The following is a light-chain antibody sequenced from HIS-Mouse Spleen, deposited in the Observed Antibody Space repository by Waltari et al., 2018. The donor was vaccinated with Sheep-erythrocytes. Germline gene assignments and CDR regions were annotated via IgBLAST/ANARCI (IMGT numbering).Light chain of an antibody. V-gene: IGKV4-1*01. CDR1: QRVLYSSNNKNY. J-gene: IGKJ4*01. CDR3: QQYYSTPLT. Sequence: DIVMTQSPDSLAVSLGERATINCKSSQRVLYSSNNKNYLAWYQQKPGQPPKLLIYGASTRESGVPDRFSGSGSGTDFTLTISSLQAEDVAVYYCQQYYSTPLTFGGGTK. CDR2: GAS.